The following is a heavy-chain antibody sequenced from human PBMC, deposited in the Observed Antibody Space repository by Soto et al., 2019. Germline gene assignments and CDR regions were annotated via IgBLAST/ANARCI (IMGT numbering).Heavy chain of an antibody. Sequence: HVQLQESGPGLVKPSQTLSLTCTVSGVSISSGGYDWSWIRQHQGKGLEWIGYIYYSGSTYYNPSLKSRVTISVDTSKNQFSLKLSSVTAADTAVYYCARDSQSWFDPWGQGTLVTVS. CDR2: IYYSGST. CDR1: GVSISSGGYD. V-gene: IGHV4-31*03. J-gene: IGHJ5*02. CDR3: ARDSQSWFDP.